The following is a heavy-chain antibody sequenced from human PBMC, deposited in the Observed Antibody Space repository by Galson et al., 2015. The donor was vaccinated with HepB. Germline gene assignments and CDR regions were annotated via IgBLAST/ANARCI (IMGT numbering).Heavy chain of an antibody. CDR1: GFTFDDYA. CDR3: AKDRGGLRRDYYYYGMDV. D-gene: IGHD4-17*01. V-gene: IGHV3-43D*03. Sequence: SLRLSCAASGFTFDDYAMHWVRQAPGKGLEWVSLISWDGGSTYYADSVKGRFTISRDNSKNSLYLQMNSLRAEDTALYYCAKDRGGLRRDYYYYGMDVWGQGTTVTVSS. CDR2: ISWDGGST. J-gene: IGHJ6*02.